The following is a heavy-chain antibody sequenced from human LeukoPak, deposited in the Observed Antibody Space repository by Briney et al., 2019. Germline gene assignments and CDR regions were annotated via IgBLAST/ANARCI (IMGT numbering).Heavy chain of an antibody. J-gene: IGHJ4*02. Sequence: PGGSLRLSCAASGFTFSSYDMHWVRQATGKGLEWLSAIGTAGDTYYPGSVKGRFTISRENAKNSLYLQMNSLRAGDTAVYYCARFSSGWYYFDYWGQGTLVTVSS. D-gene: IGHD6-19*01. V-gene: IGHV3-13*04. CDR1: GFTFSSYD. CDR3: ARFSSGWYYFDY. CDR2: IGTAGDT.